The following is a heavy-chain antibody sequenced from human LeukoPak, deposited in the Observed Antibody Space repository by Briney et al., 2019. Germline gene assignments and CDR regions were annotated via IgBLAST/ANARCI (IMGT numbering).Heavy chain of an antibody. D-gene: IGHD3-9*01. CDR3: ARDDPYYDILTGYVY. CDR1: GFTFSSYS. J-gene: IGHJ4*02. V-gene: IGHV3-21*01. CDR2: ISSSSSYI. Sequence: GGSLGLSCAASGFTFSSYSMNWVRQAPGKGLEWVSSISSSSSYIYYADSVKGRFTISRDNAKNSLYLQMNSLRAEDTAVYYCARDDPYYDILTGYVYWGQGTLVTVSS.